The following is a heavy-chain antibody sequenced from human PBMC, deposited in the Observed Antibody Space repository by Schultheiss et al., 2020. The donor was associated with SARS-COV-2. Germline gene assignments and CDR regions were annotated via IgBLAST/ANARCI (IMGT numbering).Heavy chain of an antibody. V-gene: IGHV4-34*01. CDR1: GASFSGYY. D-gene: IGHD6-19*01. Sequence: SETLSLTCAIYGASFSGYYWSWIRQPPGKGLEWIGEINHSGSTNYNPSLKSRVTISVDKSKNQFSLKLSSVTAADTAVYYCARRAVAGTYPFDYWGQGTLVTVSS. CDR2: INHSGST. J-gene: IGHJ4*02. CDR3: ARRAVAGTYPFDY.